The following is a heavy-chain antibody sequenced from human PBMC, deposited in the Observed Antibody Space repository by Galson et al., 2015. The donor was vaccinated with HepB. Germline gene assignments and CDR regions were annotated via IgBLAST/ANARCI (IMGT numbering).Heavy chain of an antibody. CDR3: ARDAPGLLSEMGAFDV. Sequence: SLRLSCAASGFAFSSSAMHWVRQSPGKGLEWVAVIGFDGTKEFYADSVKGRFTISRDNSKNTQYLRMSSLRPEDTAVYYCARDAPGLLSEMGAFDVWGQGTMVTVS. CDR2: IGFDGTKE. J-gene: IGHJ3*01. D-gene: IGHD1-14*01. CDR1: GFAFSSSA. V-gene: IGHV3-30*03.